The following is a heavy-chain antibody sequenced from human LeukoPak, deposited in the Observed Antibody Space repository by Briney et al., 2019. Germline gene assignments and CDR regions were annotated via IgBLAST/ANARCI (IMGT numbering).Heavy chain of an antibody. V-gene: IGHV3-23*01. J-gene: IGHJ6*02. CDR2: ISGSGGST. CDR1: GFTFSNYA. Sequence: GGSLRLSCAASGFTFSNYAMSWVRQAPGKGLEWVSAISGSGGSTYYADSVKGRFTISRDNSKNTLYLQMNSLRAEDTAVYYCAKVVDYYGSGSYYNMYGMDVWGQGTTVTVSS. D-gene: IGHD3-10*01. CDR3: AKVVDYYGSGSYYNMYGMDV.